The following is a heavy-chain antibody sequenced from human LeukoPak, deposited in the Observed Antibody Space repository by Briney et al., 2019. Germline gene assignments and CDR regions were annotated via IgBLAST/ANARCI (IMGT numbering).Heavy chain of an antibody. D-gene: IGHD3-9*01. CDR1: GFTFTDYA. CDR2: ISGAGGST. CDR3: AKGHDVLTGYYLDY. J-gene: IGHJ4*02. V-gene: IGHV3-23*01. Sequence: GGSLRLSCAGSGFTFTDYAVTWVRQAPGMGLEWVSAISGAGGSTYYADSVKGRFTISRDNSKNTLYLQMNSLRAEDTALYYCAKGHDVLTGYYLDYWGQGTLVTVSS.